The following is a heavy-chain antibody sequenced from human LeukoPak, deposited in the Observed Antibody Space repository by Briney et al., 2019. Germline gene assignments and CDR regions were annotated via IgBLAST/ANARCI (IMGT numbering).Heavy chain of an antibody. V-gene: IGHV1-8*01. Sequence: ASVKVSCKASGYSFTSHNINWVRQAPGQGLEFMGWVSPSSGNTAYAQKFQGRVTMTRDTSVSTVYMELSGLTSEDTAVYYCARGHPGYASGWPDYWGQGTLVTVSS. J-gene: IGHJ4*02. D-gene: IGHD6-19*01. CDR3: ARGHPGYASGWPDY. CDR1: GYSFTSHN. CDR2: VSPSSGNT.